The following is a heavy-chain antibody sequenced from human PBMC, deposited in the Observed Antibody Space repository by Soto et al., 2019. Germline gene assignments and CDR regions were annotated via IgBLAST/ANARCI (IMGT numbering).Heavy chain of an antibody. V-gene: IGHV5-51*01. CDR2: IYPGDSDT. CDR3: ARLGFGVVIGDMDV. Sequence: XESLKVSCQCSGYSCTSYWIGLVLQIPGKGLEWMGIIYPGDSDTRYSPSFQGQVAISADKSISTAYLQWSSLKASDTAMYYCARLGFGVVIGDMDVWGQGTTVTAP. J-gene: IGHJ6*02. D-gene: IGHD3-3*01. CDR1: GYSCTSYW.